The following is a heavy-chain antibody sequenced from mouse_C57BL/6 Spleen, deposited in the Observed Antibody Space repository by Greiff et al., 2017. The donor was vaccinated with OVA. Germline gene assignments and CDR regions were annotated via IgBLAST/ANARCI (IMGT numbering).Heavy chain of an antibody. D-gene: IGHD2-13*01. V-gene: IGHV1-82*01. CDR3: AREDDGDAHWYFDV. Sequence: VQLQQSGPELVKPGASVKISCKASGYAFSSSWMNWVKQRPGKGLEWIGRIYPGDGDTNYNGKFKGKATLTAAKSSSTAYMQLSSLTSEDAAVYFGAREDDGDAHWYFDVWGTGTTVTVSS. CDR2: IYPGDGDT. J-gene: IGHJ1*03. CDR1: GYAFSSSW.